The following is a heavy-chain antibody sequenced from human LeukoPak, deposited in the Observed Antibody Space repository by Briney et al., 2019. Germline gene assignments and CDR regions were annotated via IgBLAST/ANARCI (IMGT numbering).Heavy chain of an antibody. CDR3: ARGVTIFGVVTYGMDV. CDR1: GGSFSGYY. CDR2: INHSGST. D-gene: IGHD3-3*01. Sequence: KTSETLSLTCAVYGGSFSGYYWSWIRQPPGKGLEWIREINHSGSTNYNPSLKSRVTISVDTSKNQFSLKLSSVTAADTAVYYCARGVTIFGVVTYGMDVWGQGTTVTVSS. V-gene: IGHV4-34*01. J-gene: IGHJ6*02.